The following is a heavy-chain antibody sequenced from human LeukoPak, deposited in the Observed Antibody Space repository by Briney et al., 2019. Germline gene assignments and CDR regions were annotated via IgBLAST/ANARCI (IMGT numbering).Heavy chain of an antibody. Sequence: SETLSPTCTVSGGSVSDYYWGWIRQSPGKALEWIGYIYYTETSYNPSLKSRVTISADTSRDQFSLKLSSVTAADTAVYYCARSASREMATITYWGQGTLVTVSS. CDR3: ARSASREMATITY. J-gene: IGHJ4*02. D-gene: IGHD5-24*01. CDR2: IYYTET. CDR1: GGSVSDYY. V-gene: IGHV4-59*02.